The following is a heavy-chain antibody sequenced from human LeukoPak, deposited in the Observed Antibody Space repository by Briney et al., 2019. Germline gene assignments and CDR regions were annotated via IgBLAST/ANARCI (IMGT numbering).Heavy chain of an antibody. CDR2: LNPKSRGT. J-gene: IGHJ4*02. V-gene: IGHV1-2*02. CDR3: ARGASRSFDY. D-gene: IGHD3-16*01. CDR1: RYTFSGYY. Sequence: ASVKVSYKASRYTFSGYYMHWVRQAPGQGLEWMGWLNPKSRGTNEAQKFHDRVTMTRDTSIRTAYMEVSRLRSDGTAVYYCARGASRSFDYWGQGTLVTVSS.